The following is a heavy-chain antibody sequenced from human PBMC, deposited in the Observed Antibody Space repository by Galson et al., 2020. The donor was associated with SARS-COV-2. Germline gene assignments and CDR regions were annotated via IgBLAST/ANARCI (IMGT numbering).Heavy chain of an antibody. J-gene: IGHJ1*01. V-gene: IGHV4-59*11. CDR3: ARIMDGEFGEMYFHY. Sequence: SQTLSLTCTVSGGSIGRHYWNWLRQSPGKEVEWIGYIFDTDNTNYNPSLESRATISLDTSKNEFSLKLTSVTAADTATYYCARIMDGEFGEMYFHYWGQGILVAVSS. CDR2: IFDTDNT. D-gene: IGHD3-10*01. CDR1: GGSIGRHY.